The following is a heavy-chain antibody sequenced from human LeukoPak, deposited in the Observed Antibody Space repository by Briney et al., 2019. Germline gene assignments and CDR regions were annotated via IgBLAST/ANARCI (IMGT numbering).Heavy chain of an antibody. Sequence: SVKVSCKASGGTFSSYAISWVRQAPGQGLEWMGRIIPILGMANYAQKFQGRVIITADESTRTAYIELTSLRSEDTALYFCAREGPTFYYDSGRDPSFDYWGQGTLVTVSS. CDR2: IIPILGMA. D-gene: IGHD3-10*01. V-gene: IGHV1-69*04. CDR3: AREGPTFYYDSGRDPSFDY. J-gene: IGHJ4*02. CDR1: GGTFSSYA.